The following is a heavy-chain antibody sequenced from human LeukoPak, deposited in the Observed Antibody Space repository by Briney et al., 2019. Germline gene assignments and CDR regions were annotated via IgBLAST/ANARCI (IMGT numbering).Heavy chain of an antibody. V-gene: IGHV3-23*01. CDR1: GFTFSSYA. J-gene: IGHJ4*02. CDR2: ISGSGGST. Sequence: GGSLRLSCAASGFTFSSYAMSWVRQAPGKGLQWVSAISGSGGSTYYAYSVKGRLTISRDSSKNTLYLQMNSLRAEDTAVYFCAKSQGGWYDGVDYWGQGALVTVSS. D-gene: IGHD6-19*01. CDR3: AKSQGGWYDGVDY.